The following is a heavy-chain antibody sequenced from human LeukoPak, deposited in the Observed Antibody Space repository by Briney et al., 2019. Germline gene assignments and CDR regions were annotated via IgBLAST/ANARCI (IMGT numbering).Heavy chain of an antibody. CDR3: ARETVAGAFDH. Sequence: AGGSLRLSCAASGFTFSEYYMSWIRQAPGKGLEWVADISPTSDIVWYGDSAKGRFTISRDYAKDSLYLQMNSLGAEDTAVYYCARETVAGAFDHWSQGTLVTVSS. CDR2: ISPTSDIV. D-gene: IGHD6-19*01. J-gene: IGHJ4*02. V-gene: IGHV3-11*01. CDR1: GFTFSEYY.